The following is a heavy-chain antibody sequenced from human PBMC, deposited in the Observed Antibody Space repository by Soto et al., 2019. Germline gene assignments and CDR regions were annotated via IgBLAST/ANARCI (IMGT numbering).Heavy chain of an antibody. CDR1: GFTFSRYY. J-gene: IGHJ3*02. CDR3: ARDDGLSSTNVKAFDI. V-gene: IGHV3-21*01. CDR2: ISTTSTYT. D-gene: IGHD2-2*01. Sequence: ELQLVESGGGLVEPGESLRLSCAASGFTFSRYYMNWVRQAPGKGLEWVSSISTTSTYTHYADSLKGRITISRDNAKKLLYLQMDSLRAEDTAVYYCARDDGLSSTNVKAFDIWGQGTKVTVSS.